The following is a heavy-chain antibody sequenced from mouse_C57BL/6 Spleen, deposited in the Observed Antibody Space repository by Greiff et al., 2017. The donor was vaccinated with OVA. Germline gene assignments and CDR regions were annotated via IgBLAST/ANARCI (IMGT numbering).Heavy chain of an antibody. V-gene: IGHV1-15*01. Sequence: QVQLQQSGAELVRPGASVTLSCKASGYTFTDYEMHWVKQTPVHGLEWIGAIDPETGGTAYNQKFKGKAILTADKSSSTAYMALRSLTSEDYAVNYLTRGGRRYAMDYWGQGTSVTVSS. CDR3: TRGGRRYAMDY. CDR2: IDPETGGT. CDR1: GYTFTDYE. J-gene: IGHJ4*01.